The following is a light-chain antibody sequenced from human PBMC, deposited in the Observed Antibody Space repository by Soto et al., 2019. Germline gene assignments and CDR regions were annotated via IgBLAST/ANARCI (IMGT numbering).Light chain of an antibody. J-gene: IGLJ1*01. Sequence: QSALTQPASVSGSPGQSIAISCTGTSSDVADYNYVSWYQQHPGKAPKLMIYDVNNRPSGVPDRFSGSKSGNTASLTISGLQAEDEADYYCSSNTTSSTPYVFGTGTKVTVL. CDR2: DVN. V-gene: IGLV2-14*01. CDR1: SSDVADYNY. CDR3: SSNTTSSTPYV.